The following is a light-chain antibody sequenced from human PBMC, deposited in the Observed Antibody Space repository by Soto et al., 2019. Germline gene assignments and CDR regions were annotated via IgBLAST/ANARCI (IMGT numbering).Light chain of an antibody. CDR1: QSISSW. Sequence: DIQMTQSPSTLSASVGDRVTITCRASQSISSWLTWYQQKAGQAPKILIYKASILESGVPSRFSGSGSGTAFTLTISSLQPDDSATYYCQQYSYFATFGQGTRVEVK. CDR3: QQYSYFAT. J-gene: IGKJ1*01. V-gene: IGKV1-5*03. CDR2: KAS.